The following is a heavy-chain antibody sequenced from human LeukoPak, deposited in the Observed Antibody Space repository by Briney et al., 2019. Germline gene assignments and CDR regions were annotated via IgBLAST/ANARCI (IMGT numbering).Heavy chain of an antibody. CDR2: IIPIFGTA. V-gene: IGHV1-69*06. CDR1: GGTFSSYA. D-gene: IGHD3-3*01. CDR3: ARYYNFWSGYYYYFDY. Sequence: ASVKVSCKASGGTFSSYAISWVRQAPGQGLEWMGGIIPIFGTANYAQKFQGRVTITADKSTSTAYMELSSLRSDDTAVYYCARYYNFWSGYYYYFDYWGQGTLVTVSS. J-gene: IGHJ4*02.